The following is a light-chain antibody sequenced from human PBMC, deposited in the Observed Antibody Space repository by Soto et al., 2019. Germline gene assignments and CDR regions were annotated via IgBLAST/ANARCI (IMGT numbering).Light chain of an antibody. J-gene: IGLJ2*01. V-gene: IGLV2-14*03. CDR2: DVN. CDR3: SSYTPSTTRV. Sequence: QSVLTQPASVSGSPGQSITISCAGTSSDVGVYDFVSWYQQHPGKAPKLLIYDVNNRPAGISNRFSGSKSGNTASLTISGLQAEDEADYYSSSYTPSTTRVFGGGTKVTVL. CDR1: SSDVGVYDF.